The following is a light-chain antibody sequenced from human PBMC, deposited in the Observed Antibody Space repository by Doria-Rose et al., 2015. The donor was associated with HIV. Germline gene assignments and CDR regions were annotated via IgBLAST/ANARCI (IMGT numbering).Light chain of an antibody. Sequence: EIVLTQSPGTLSLSPGERATLSCRASQSFSSTYLAWYQQKPGQAPSLLIYDGSTRDTGIQDRFSASGSGTDFTLTINRLEPEDFALYYCHQYGTSWTFGQGTKVEI. V-gene: IGKV3-20*01. CDR3: HQYGTSWT. CDR1: QSFSSTY. CDR2: DGS. J-gene: IGKJ1*01.